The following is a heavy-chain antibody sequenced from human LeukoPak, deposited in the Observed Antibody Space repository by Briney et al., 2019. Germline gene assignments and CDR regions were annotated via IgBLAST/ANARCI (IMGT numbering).Heavy chain of an antibody. D-gene: IGHD5-12*01. CDR1: GYTFTNYG. CDR3: ARYCGYQCLFVY. CDR2: ISGYNGNT. J-gene: IGHJ4*02. V-gene: IGHV1-18*01. Sequence: ASVTVSCKASGYTFTNYGIRWVRQAPGQGREWMGWISGYNGNTNYAQKSQGGVTMTKDTSKNEAQMELRSLTSDDTAVYYCARYCGYQCLFVYWGQGALVTVSS.